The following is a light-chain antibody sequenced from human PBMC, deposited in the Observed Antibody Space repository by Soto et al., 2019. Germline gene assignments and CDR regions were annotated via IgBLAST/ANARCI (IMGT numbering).Light chain of an antibody. CDR1: SGDIGSYNR. Sequence: QSALTQPASVSGSPGQSITNSCTGTSGDIGSYNRVSWYQQHPGKAPKLIIYEVTDRPSGVSNRFSGSKSGNTASLTISGLQAEDEAEYSCSSYTNINTRACVFGTGTKVTVL. CDR2: EVT. CDR3: SSYTNINTRACV. J-gene: IGLJ1*01. V-gene: IGLV2-14*01.